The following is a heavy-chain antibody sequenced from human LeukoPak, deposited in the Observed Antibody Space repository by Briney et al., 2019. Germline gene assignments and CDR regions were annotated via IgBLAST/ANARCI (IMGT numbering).Heavy chain of an antibody. CDR2: MNPNSGNT. CDR3: ARMYYGYVWGSYRSSALDDY. V-gene: IGHV1-8*01. D-gene: IGHD3-16*02. J-gene: IGHJ4*02. CDR1: GYTFTSYD. Sequence: ASVKVSCKASGYTFTSYDINWVRQATGQGLEWMGWMNPNSGNTGYAQKFQGRVTMTRNTSISTAYMELSSLRSEDTAVYYCARMYYGYVWGSYRSSALDDYWGQGTLVTVSS.